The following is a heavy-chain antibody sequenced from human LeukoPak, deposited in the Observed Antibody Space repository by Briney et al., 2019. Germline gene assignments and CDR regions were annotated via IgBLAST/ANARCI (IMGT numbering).Heavy chain of an antibody. D-gene: IGHD2-2*01. CDR3: ARALPLVPAAAWFDP. J-gene: IGHJ5*02. V-gene: IGHV4-59*01. CDR2: IYYSGST. Sequence: PSETLSLSCTVSGGSISNYYWSWIRQPSGKGLEWIGYIYYSGSTNYNPSLKSRVTISVDTSKNQFSLKLSSVTAADTAVYYCARALPLVPAAAWFDPWGQGTLVTVSS. CDR1: GGSISNYY.